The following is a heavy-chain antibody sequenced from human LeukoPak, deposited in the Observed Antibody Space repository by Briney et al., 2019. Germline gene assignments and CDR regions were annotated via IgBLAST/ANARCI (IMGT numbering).Heavy chain of an antibody. J-gene: IGHJ1*01. V-gene: IGHV3-30*03. D-gene: IGHD2-2*01. CDR2: ISYDGSQR. CDR3: ARDETPRFCSSPSCFSGWGYFPH. Sequence: GGSLRLSCAAYGFSFSSYSMNWVRQAPGKGLEWVAIISYDGSQRFYADSVKGRFTISRDNSKNTVHLQMTGLRPEDTALYYCARDETPRFCSSPSCFSGWGYFPHWGQGTLVSVSS. CDR1: GFSFSSYS.